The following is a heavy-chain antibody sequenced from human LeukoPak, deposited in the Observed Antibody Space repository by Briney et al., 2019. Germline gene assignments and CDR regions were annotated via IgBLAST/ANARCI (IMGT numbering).Heavy chain of an antibody. V-gene: IGHV1-18*01. CDR3: AREYLRGSSSSRGSWFDP. CDR2: ISAYNGNT. J-gene: IGHJ5*02. CDR1: GYTFTSYG. Sequence: ASVKVSCKASGYTFTSYGISWVRQAPGQGLEWMGWISAYNGNTNYAQKLQGRVTMTIDTSTSTAYMELRSLRSDDTAVYYCAREYLRGSSSSRGSWFDPWGQGTLVTVSS. D-gene: IGHD6-6*01.